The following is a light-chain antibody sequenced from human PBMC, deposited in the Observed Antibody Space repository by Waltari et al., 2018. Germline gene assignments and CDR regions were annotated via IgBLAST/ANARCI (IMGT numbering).Light chain of an antibody. CDR2: LGS. CDR3: MQALQIPLT. V-gene: IGKV2-28*01. Sequence: EIVMTQSPFSLPVTPGEPASISCRSSESLLKMNGHNYLDWYLQKPGQSPQLLIFLGSNRASGVPHRFSGSGSGTDFTLKISRVEAEDVGIYYCMQALQIPLTFGGGTKVEIK. J-gene: IGKJ4*01. CDR1: ESLLKMNGHNY.